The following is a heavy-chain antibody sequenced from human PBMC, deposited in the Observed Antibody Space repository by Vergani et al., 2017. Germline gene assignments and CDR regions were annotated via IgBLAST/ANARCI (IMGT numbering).Heavy chain of an antibody. CDR1: GGSFSGYY. Sequence: QVQLQQWGAGLLKPSETLSLTCAVYGGSFSGYYWSWIRQSPGKGLEWIGEINHSGSTNYNPSLKSRVTISVDTSKNQFSLKLSSVTAADTAVYYCARGGLGSSGYYDHFDYWGQGTLVTVSS. V-gene: IGHV4-34*01. CDR3: ARGGLGSSGYYDHFDY. J-gene: IGHJ4*02. CDR2: INHSGST. D-gene: IGHD3-22*01.